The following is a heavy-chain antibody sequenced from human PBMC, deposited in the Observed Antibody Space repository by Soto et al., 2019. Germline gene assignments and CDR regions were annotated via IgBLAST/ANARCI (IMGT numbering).Heavy chain of an antibody. CDR2: ISGSGDST. J-gene: IGHJ4*02. V-gene: IGHV3-23*01. CDR1: GFTFSSYA. Sequence: EVQLLESGGGLVQPGGSLRLSCAASGFTFSSYAMRWVRQAPGKGLEWDSAISGSGDSTYYADSVKGRFTISRDNSKNTLYVKMNSLRDEDTAVYYCARRGSGSYYDYWGQGTLVTVSS. CDR3: ARRGSGSYYDY. D-gene: IGHD1-26*01.